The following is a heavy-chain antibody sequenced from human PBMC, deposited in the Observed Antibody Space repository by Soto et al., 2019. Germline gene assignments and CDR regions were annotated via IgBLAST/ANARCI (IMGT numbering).Heavy chain of an antibody. V-gene: IGHV4-59*01. Sequence: SETLSLTCTVSGGSSSSYYWSWIRQPPGKGLEWIGYIYYSGSTNYNPSLKSRVTISVDTSKNQFSLKLSSVTAADTAVYYCARVVSSTSCYRDYYYYYYMDVWGKGTTVTVSS. J-gene: IGHJ6*03. D-gene: IGHD2-2*02. CDR2: IYYSGST. CDR1: GGSSSSYY. CDR3: ARVVSSTSCYRDYYYYYYMDV.